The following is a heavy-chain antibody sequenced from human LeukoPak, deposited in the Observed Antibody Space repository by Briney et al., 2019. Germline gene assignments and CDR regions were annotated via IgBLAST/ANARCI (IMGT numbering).Heavy chain of an antibody. CDR3: ARDANYVWESPSLGMDV. D-gene: IGHD3-16*01. CDR2: IIPVLNIT. J-gene: IGHJ6*02. Sequence: GASVKVSCKTSGGTFSTSAITWVRQAPGQGLEWMGRIIPVLNITTYAQRFQGRVTITADTSTSTAYMDLSSLRSDDTAVYYCARDANYVWESPSLGMDVWSQGTTVTVSS. V-gene: IGHV1-69*04. CDR1: GGTFSTSA.